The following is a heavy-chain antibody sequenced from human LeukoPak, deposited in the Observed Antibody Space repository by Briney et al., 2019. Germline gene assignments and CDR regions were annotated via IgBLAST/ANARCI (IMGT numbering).Heavy chain of an antibody. J-gene: IGHJ4*02. D-gene: IGHD6-19*01. Sequence: ASVKVSCKASGYTFTSYGISWVRQAPGQGLEWMGWISAYNGNTNYAQKFQGRVTMTEDTSTDTAYMELSSLRSEDTAVYYCATGPPQWLGEFNTNYFDYWGQGTLVTVSS. CDR3: ATGPPQWLGEFNTNYFDY. CDR1: GYTFTSYG. CDR2: ISAYNGNT. V-gene: IGHV1-18*01.